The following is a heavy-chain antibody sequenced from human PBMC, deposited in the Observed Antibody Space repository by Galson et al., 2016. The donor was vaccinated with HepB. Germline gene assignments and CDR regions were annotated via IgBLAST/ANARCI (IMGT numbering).Heavy chain of an antibody. CDR3: ARDFLSYYDILTGYYLYYYYGMDV. CDR2: ISAYNGDT. Sequence: SVKVSCKASGYTFTSYGINWVRQAPGQGLEWMGWISAYNGDTNYAQKLLGRVTMTTDTSTGTVYMELRSLRSDDTAVYYCARDFLSYYDILTGYYLYYYYGMDVWGQGTTVTVSS. J-gene: IGHJ6*02. V-gene: IGHV1-18*01. D-gene: IGHD3-9*01. CDR1: GYTFTSYG.